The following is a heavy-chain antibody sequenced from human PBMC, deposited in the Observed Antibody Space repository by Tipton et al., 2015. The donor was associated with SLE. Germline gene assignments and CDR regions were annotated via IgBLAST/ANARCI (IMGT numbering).Heavy chain of an antibody. D-gene: IGHD2/OR15-2a*01. J-gene: IGHJ4*02. V-gene: IGHV4-34*01. CDR1: GGSISSYY. CDR2: INHSGST. CDR3: ARDHSKGFDS. Sequence: TLSLTCTVSGGSISSYYWSWIRQPPGKGLEWIGEINHSGSTNYNPSLKSRVTISVDSSKNQFSLKLSSVTAADTAVYYCARDHSKGFDSWGRGTLVTVSS.